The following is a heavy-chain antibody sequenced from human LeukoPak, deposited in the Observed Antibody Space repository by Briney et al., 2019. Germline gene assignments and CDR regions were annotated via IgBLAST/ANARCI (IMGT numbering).Heavy chain of an antibody. CDR2: ISGGGDNT. CDR3: AKGYSDSTFFY. V-gene: IGHV3-23*01. Sequence: GGSLRLSCAASGFTFSSYCMSWVRQAPGKGLECVSRISGGGDNTYYADSVEGRFTISRDNSKNMVYLQTNSLRVEDTPIYYCAKGYSDSTFFYWGQGTQVTVSS. CDR1: GFTFSSYC. D-gene: IGHD6-13*01. J-gene: IGHJ4*02.